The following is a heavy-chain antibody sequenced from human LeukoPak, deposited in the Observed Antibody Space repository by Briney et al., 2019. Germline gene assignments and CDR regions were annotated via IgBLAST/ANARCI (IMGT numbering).Heavy chain of an antibody. J-gene: IGHJ3*02. CDR1: GGSISSYY. CDR3: ARHQAEQWLVIYFDI. D-gene: IGHD6-19*01. Sequence: SETLSLTCTVSGGSISSYYWSWIRQPPGKGLEWIGYTYYSGSTNYNPSLKSRVTISVDTSKNQFSLKLSSVTAADTAVYYCARHQAEQWLVIYFDIWGQGTMVTVSS. CDR2: TYYSGST. V-gene: IGHV4-59*08.